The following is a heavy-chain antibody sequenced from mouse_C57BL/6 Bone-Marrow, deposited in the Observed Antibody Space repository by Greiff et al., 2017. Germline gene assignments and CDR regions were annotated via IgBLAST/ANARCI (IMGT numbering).Heavy chain of an antibody. D-gene: IGHD1-1*01. CDR2: IYPGSGST. Sequence: VQLQQPGAELVKPGASVKMSCKASGYTFTSYWITWVKQRPGQGLEWIGDIYPGSGSTNYNEKFKSKATLTVDTSSSTAYMQLSSLTSEDSAVYYCANYGSSHWYFDVWGTGTTVTVSS. CDR1: GYTFTSYW. J-gene: IGHJ1*03. V-gene: IGHV1-55*01. CDR3: ANYGSSHWYFDV.